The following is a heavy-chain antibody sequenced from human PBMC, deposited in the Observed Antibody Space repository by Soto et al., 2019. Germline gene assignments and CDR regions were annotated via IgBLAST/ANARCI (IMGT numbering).Heavy chain of an antibody. D-gene: IGHD7-27*01. J-gene: IGHJ4*02. Sequence: EVQLVESGGGLVKPGGSLRLSCAASGFTFSKVWMTWVRQAPGKGLEWVGRIKSKTDGGTTDYAAPVKGRFTISRDDSKNTLSLQMNSLKTEDTAVYYCTTGGIPNWGKANSYDYWGQGTLVTVSS. CDR1: GFTFSKVW. CDR2: IKSKTDGGTT. V-gene: IGHV3-15*01. CDR3: TTGGIPNWGKANSYDY.